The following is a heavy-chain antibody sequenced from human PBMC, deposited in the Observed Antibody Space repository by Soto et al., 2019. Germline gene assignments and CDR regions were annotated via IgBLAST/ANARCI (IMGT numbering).Heavy chain of an antibody. CDR2: IYHSGST. D-gene: IGHD3-16*01. J-gene: IGHJ4*02. CDR3: TRGGGYIFAY. V-gene: IGHV4-30-2*01. CDR1: GGTIRDLGDP. Sequence: WTVAGGTIRDLGDPWSCIRQPPGKGLEWIGYIYHSGSTYYNPSLKSRVTISVDRSKNQFSLKLSSVTAADTAVYYCTRGGGYIFAYWGQGTLVTVSS.